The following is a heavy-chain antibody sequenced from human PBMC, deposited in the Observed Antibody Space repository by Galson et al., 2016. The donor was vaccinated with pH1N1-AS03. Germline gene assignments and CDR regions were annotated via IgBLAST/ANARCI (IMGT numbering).Heavy chain of an antibody. Sequence: SLRLSCAASGFIFKIDAMSWVCQAPGKGLEWVSVISATGGNTYYADSVKGRFTISRDNSKNTVSLQMNSLRAEDTAVYYCAKGGRYYDSLIDFWGQGTLVTVSS. CDR3: AKGGRYYDSLIDF. CDR2: ISATGGNT. CDR1: GFIFKIDA. D-gene: IGHD3-22*01. V-gene: IGHV3-23*01. J-gene: IGHJ4*02.